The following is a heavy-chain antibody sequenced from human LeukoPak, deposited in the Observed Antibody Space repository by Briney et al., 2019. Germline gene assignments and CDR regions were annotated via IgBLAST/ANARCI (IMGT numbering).Heavy chain of an antibody. D-gene: IGHD2/OR15-2a*01. CDR1: GFTFSSYA. V-gene: IGHV3-23*01. CDR3: ANGNRSTSPNCLGYYYFYMDV. CDR2: FGGGGGTT. J-gene: IGHJ6*03. Sequence: GGSLRLSCAASGFTFSSYAMNWVRQAPGRGLEWVSGFGGGGGTTYYADSVKGRFTISRDNSKNTLYLQMNSLRAEDTAVYYCANGNRSTSPNCLGYYYFYMDVWGKGTTVTVSS.